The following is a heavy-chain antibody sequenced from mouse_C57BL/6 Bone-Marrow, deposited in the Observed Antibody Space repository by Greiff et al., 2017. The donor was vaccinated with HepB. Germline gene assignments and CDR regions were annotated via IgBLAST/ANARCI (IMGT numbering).Heavy chain of an antibody. CDR1: GFTFSDYG. V-gene: IGHV5-17*01. J-gene: IGHJ4*01. CDR3: ARTAMDY. CDR2: ISSGSSTI. Sequence: EVHLVDSGGGLVKPGGSLKLSCAASGFTFSDYGMHWVRQAPEKGLEWVAYISSGSSTIYYADTVKGRFTISRDNAKNTLFLQMTSRRAEDTARYYCARTAMDYCGQGTSVTVSS.